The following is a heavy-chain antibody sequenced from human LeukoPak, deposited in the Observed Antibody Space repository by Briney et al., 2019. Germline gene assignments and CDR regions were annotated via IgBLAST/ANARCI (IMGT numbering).Heavy chain of an antibody. V-gene: IGHV3-43D*03. CDR2: ISWDGGST. CDR3: AKDSRYYDFWSGLNFDP. D-gene: IGHD3-3*01. J-gene: IGHJ5*02. CDR1: GLTFDDYA. Sequence: GGSLRLSCAASGLTFDDYAMHWVRQAPGKGLEWVSLISWDGGSTYYADSVKGRFTISRDNSKNSLYLQMNSLRAEDTALYYCAKDSRYYDFWSGLNFDPWGQGTLVTVSS.